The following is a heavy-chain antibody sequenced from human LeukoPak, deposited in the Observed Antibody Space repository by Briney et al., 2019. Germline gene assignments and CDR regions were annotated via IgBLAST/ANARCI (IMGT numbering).Heavy chain of an antibody. J-gene: IGHJ3*02. CDR2: IIPIFGTA. Sequence: VKVSCKASGGTFSSYAISWVRQAPGQGLEWMGGIIPIFGTANYAQKFQGRVTITTDESTSTAYMELSSLRSEDTAVYYCARAPAAYYYDSSGPTEDFDIWGQGTMVTVSS. CDR3: ARAPAAYYYDSSGPTEDFDI. CDR1: GGTFSSYA. D-gene: IGHD3-22*01. V-gene: IGHV1-69*05.